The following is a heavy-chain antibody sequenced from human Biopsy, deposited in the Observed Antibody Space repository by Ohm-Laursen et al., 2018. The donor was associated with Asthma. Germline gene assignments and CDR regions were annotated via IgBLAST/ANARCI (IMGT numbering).Heavy chain of an antibody. CDR1: GGSITSSSYY. CDR2: MYHSGSP. D-gene: IGHD3-22*01. J-gene: IGHJ4*02. CDR3: VSHQYSSSWSTFDY. Sequence: SDTLSLTCTVSGGSITSSSYYWGWIRQPPGKGMEWIGSMYHSGSPYYRPSLKSRATISVDTSKNQLSLKMSSVTAADTAVYFCVSHQYSSSWSTFDYWGQGALVTVSS. V-gene: IGHV4-39*01.